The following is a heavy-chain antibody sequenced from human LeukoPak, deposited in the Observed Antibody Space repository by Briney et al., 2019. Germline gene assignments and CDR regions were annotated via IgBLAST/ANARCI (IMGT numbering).Heavy chain of an antibody. CDR1: GGSISSYY. CDR3: ARAVHGGPTGRFDP. V-gene: IGHV4-59*01. CDR2: IYYSGST. Sequence: PSETPSLTCTVSGGSISSYYWSWIRQPPGKGLEWIGYIYYSGSTNYNPSLKSRVTISVDTSKNQFSLKLSSVTAADTAVYYCARAVHGGPTGRFDPWGQGTLVTVSS. D-gene: IGHD2-15*01. J-gene: IGHJ5*02.